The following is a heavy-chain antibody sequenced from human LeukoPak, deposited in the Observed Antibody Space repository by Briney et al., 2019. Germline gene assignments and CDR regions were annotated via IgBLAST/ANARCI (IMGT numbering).Heavy chain of an antibody. V-gene: IGHV1-69*13. CDR2: IIPIFGTA. Sequence: VASVKVSCKVSGGTFSSYAISWVRQAPGQGLEWMGGIIPIFGTANYAQKFQGRVTITADESTSTAYMELSSLRSEDTAVYYCAREMVAATQYYYYYYGMDVWGQGTTVTVSS. D-gene: IGHD2-15*01. CDR3: AREMVAATQYYYYYYGMDV. CDR1: GGTFSSYA. J-gene: IGHJ6*02.